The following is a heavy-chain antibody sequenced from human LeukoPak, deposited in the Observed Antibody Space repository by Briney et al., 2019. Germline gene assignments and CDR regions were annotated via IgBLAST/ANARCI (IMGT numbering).Heavy chain of an antibody. D-gene: IGHD3-22*01. CDR3: ATLRITMIVVVTSPYAFDI. Sequence: GASVKVSCKVSGYTLTELSMHWVRRAPGKGLEWMGGFDPEDGETIYAQKFQGRVTMTEDTSTDSAYMELSSLRSEDTAVYYCATLRITMIVVVTSPYAFDIWGQGTMVTVSS. CDR1: GYTLTELS. CDR2: FDPEDGET. J-gene: IGHJ3*02. V-gene: IGHV1-24*01.